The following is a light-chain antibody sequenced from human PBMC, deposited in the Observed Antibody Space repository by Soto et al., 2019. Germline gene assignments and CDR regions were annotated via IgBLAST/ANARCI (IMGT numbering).Light chain of an antibody. CDR3: QQRSIRFT. J-gene: IGKJ3*01. V-gene: IGKV3-11*01. CDR1: QSVSNY. CDR2: DAS. Sequence: EIVLTQSPATLSLSPGERATLSCRASQSVSNYLAWYQQKPGQAPRLLIYDASNRATGIPARFSGSGSGTDFSLTISSLEPGDVAVYYCQQRSIRFTFGPGTKVDIK.